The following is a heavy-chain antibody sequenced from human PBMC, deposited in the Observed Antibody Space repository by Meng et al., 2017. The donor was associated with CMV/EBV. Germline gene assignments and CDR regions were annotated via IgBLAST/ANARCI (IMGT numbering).Heavy chain of an antibody. D-gene: IGHD3-3*01. CDR2: INPNSGGT. CDR1: GYTFTGYY. J-gene: IGHJ3*02. CDR3: ASKGVNYDFWSSYPQTDAFDI. Sequence: ASVKVSCKASGYTFTGYYMHWVRQAPGQGLEWMGWINPNSGGTNYAQKFQGRVTMTRDTSISTAYMELSRLRSDDTAVYYCASKGVNYDFWSSYPQTDAFDIWGQGTMVTVSS. V-gene: IGHV1-2*02.